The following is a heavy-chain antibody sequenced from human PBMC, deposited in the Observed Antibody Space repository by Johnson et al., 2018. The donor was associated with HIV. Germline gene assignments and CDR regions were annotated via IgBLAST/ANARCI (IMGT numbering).Heavy chain of an antibody. CDR2: IKQDGSEK. CDR3: ARDESYRKYALTAFDI. J-gene: IGHJ3*02. Sequence: VQLVESGGGLVQPGGSLRLSCAASGFTFSSFWMTWVRQAPGKGLEWVANIKQDGSEKNYVDSVKGRFTISRDNAKNSLYLQMSSLRAEDTAVYYCARDESYRKYALTAFDIWGQGTMVTVSS. CDR1: GFTFSSFW. D-gene: IGHD1-14*01. V-gene: IGHV3-7*05.